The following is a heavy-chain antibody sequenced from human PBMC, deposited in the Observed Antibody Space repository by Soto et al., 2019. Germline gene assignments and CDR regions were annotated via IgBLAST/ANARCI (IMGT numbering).Heavy chain of an antibody. CDR3: ARGFRVAATRWWFDP. CDR2: ISTYNGNT. D-gene: IGHD2-15*01. V-gene: IGHV1-18*01. J-gene: IGHJ5*02. Sequence: QVQLVQSGAEVKKPGASVKVSCKASGYTFTSYDISWVRQAPGQGLEWMGWISTYNGNTNFAQKLQGRVTMTTDTSTSTAYMELRSLRSDDTAVYYCARGFRVAATRWWFDPWGQGTLVTVSS. CDR1: GYTFTSYD.